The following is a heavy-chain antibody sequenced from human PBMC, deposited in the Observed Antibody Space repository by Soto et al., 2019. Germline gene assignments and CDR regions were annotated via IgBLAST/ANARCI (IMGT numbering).Heavy chain of an antibody. CDR3: ARDNDPYYYYGMDV. D-gene: IGHD1-1*01. V-gene: IGHV1-18*04. Sequence: ASVKVSCKVSGYTFTSYGISWVRQAPGQGLEWMGWISAYNGNTNYAQKLQGRVTMTTDTSTSTAYMELRSLRSDDTAVYYCARDNDPYYYYGMDVWGQGTTVTVSS. CDR2: ISAYNGNT. J-gene: IGHJ6*02. CDR1: GYTFTSYG.